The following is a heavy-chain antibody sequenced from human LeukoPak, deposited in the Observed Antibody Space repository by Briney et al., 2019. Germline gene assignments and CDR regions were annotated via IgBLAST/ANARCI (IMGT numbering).Heavy chain of an antibody. D-gene: IGHD6-6*01. J-gene: IGHJ3*02. Sequence: GGSLRLSCGASGFTFSSYAMHWVRQAPGKGLEWVAVILHDGSNKYHADSVKGRFTISRDNSKNTLYLQMNSLRAEDTAVYYCAKAKSSSFNAFDIWGQGTMVTVSS. V-gene: IGHV3-30*04. CDR2: ILHDGSNK. CDR1: GFTFSSYA. CDR3: AKAKSSSFNAFDI.